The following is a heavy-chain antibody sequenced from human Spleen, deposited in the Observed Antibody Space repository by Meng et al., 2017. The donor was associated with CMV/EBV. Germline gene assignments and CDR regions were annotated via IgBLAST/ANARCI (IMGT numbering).Heavy chain of an antibody. J-gene: IGHJ5*02. D-gene: IGHD4-17*01. CDR2: IYDGGTA. CDR3: ARAKGLRGWFDP. CDR1: GGSISTSHW. Sequence: CSVSGGSISTSHWWTWVRQTPGKGLEWIGEIYDGGTANYNPSLKSRVTMSIDGSKNQFSLNVSSVTAADTAVYHCARAKGLRGWFDPWGQGTLVTVSS. V-gene: IGHV4-4*02.